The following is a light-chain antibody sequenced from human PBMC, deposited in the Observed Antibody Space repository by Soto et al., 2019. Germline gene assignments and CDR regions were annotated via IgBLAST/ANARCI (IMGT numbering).Light chain of an antibody. CDR1: SSDVGGYNY. CDR3: SSYTSSTFYV. Sequence: QSVLTQPPSASASPGQSVTISCTGTSSDVGGYNYVSWYQQHPGKAPKLMIYEVSNRPSGVSNRSSGSKSGNTASLTISGLQAEDEADYYCSSYTSSTFYVFGTGTKLTVL. J-gene: IGLJ1*01. V-gene: IGLV2-14*01. CDR2: EVS.